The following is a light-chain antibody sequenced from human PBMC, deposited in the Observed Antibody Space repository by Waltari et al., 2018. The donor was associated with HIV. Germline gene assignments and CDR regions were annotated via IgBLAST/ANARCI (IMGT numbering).Light chain of an antibody. V-gene: IGLV1-40*01. Sequence: QSVLTQPPSVSGAPGQRVTISCTGSSSNIGAGYDVHWYQQLPGVAPKLPLYSDRFSDAKSGTSASLAITGLQAEDEADYYCQSYDSSLNNHVLFGGGTKLTVL. J-gene: IGLJ2*01. CDR1: SSNIGAGYD. CDR3: QSYDSSLNNHVL. CDR2: S.